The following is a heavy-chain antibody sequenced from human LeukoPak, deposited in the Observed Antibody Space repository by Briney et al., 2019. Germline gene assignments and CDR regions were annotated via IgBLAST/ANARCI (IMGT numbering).Heavy chain of an antibody. CDR3: ARDVAAAWGYFDY. D-gene: IGHD3-16*01. CDR1: GFTVSSNY. Sequence: GGSLRLSCAASGFTVSSNYMSWVRQAPRKGLEWVSFIYSGGSTYYADSVKGRFTISTDNSRNTLYLQMNSLRAEDTAVYYCARDVAAAWGYFDYWGQGSLVTVSS. J-gene: IGHJ4*02. CDR2: IYSGGST. V-gene: IGHV3-53*01.